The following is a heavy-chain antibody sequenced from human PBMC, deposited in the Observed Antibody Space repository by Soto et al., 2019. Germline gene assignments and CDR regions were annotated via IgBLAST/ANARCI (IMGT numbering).Heavy chain of an antibody. D-gene: IGHD3-16*01. J-gene: IGHJ6*02. CDR3: AKVRVMDYHHGMDV. Sequence: EVQLVESGGGLVQPGRSLRLSYAASGFTFDDYAMHWVRQAPGKGLEWVSGISWNSGSIGYADSVKGRFTISRDNAKNSLYLQMNSLRTEDTALYYCAKVRVMDYHHGMDVWGQGTTVTVSS. CDR2: ISWNSGSI. CDR1: GFTFDDYA. V-gene: IGHV3-9*01.